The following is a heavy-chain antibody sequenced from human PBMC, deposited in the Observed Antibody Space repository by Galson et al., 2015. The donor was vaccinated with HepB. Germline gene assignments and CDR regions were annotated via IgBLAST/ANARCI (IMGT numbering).Heavy chain of an antibody. V-gene: IGHV1-69*10. CDR2: IIPILGIA. CDR1: GGTFSSYA. CDR3: ARDRQSEGYDFWSGYQPAYFDY. J-gene: IGHJ4*02. Sequence: SVKASCKASGGTFSSYAISWVRQAPGQGLEWMGGIIPILGIANYAQKFQGRVTITADKSTSTAYMELSSLRSEDTAVYYCARDRQSEGYDFWSGYQPAYFDYWGQGTLVTVSS. D-gene: IGHD3-3*01.